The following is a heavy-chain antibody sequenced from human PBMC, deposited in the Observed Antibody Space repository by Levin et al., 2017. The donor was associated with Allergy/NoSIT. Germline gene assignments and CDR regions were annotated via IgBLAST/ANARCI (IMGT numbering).Heavy chain of an antibody. D-gene: IGHD1-1*01. Sequence: SGPTLVKPTQTLTLTCTFSGFSLSTSGVGVGWIRQPPGKALEWLALIYWNDDKRYSPSLKSRLTITKDTPKNQVGLTMTNMDPVETATYYGAHYFTGTTDFNYWGQGTLVTVSS. V-gene: IGHV2-5*01. CDR2: IYWNDDK. J-gene: IGHJ4*02. CDR1: GFSLSTSGVG. CDR3: AHYFTGTTDFNY.